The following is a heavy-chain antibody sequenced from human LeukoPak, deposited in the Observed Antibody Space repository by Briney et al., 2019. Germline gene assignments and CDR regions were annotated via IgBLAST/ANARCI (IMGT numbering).Heavy chain of an antibody. D-gene: IGHD3-22*01. CDR1: GFTFSSYS. J-gene: IGHJ4*02. V-gene: IGHV3-21*01. CDR3: ARAVYDSSGYYFDY. Sequence: PGGSLRLSCAASGFTFSSYSMDWVRRAPGKGLEWVSSISGSSSSIYYADSLKGRFTISRDNAKNSLYLQMNSLRAEDAAVYYRARAVYDSSGYYFDYWGQGTLVTVSS. CDR2: ISGSSSSI.